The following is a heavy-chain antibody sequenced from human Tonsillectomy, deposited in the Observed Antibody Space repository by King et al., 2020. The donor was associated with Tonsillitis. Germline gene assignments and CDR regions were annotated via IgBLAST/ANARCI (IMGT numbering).Heavy chain of an antibody. CDR1: GFTVSSNY. CDR3: ARESGFGELGLDV. V-gene: IGHV3-53*01. D-gene: IGHD3-10*01. CDR2: IYSGGST. J-gene: IGHJ6*02. Sequence: VQLVESGGGLIQPGGSLRLSCAASGFTVSSNYMSWVRQAPGKGLEWVSFIYSGGSTYYADSVKGRFNISRDNSKNTLYLHMNSLRAEDTAVYYCARESGFGELGLDVWGQGTTVTVSS.